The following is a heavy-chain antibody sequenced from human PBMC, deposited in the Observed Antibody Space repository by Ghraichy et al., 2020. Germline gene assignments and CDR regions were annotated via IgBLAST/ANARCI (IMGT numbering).Heavy chain of an antibody. CDR1: GFTFSHYW. V-gene: IGHV3-7*01. J-gene: IGHJ4*02. CDR3: ARAYCADASCYEGGFDH. Sequence: GGSLRLSCAASGFTFSHYWMVWIRQAPGKGLEWVANIKHHGSEEYYVDSLRGRFTVTRDNARNSLDLLMTSLRVEDTAVYYCARAYCADASCYEGGFDHWGRGTLVTVS. CDR2: IKHHGSEE. D-gene: IGHD3-22*01.